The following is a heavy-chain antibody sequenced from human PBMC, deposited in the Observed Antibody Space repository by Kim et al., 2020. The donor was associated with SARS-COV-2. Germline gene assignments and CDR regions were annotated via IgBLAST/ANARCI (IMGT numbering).Heavy chain of an antibody. V-gene: IGHV3-23*01. Sequence: GGSLRLSCAASGFTFTNYAMTWVRQAPGKGLEWVSAISGSGGGTHYADSVKGRFTISRDNSKNTLFLQMNGLRADDTAVYYCAKVGGTNSGWYYRPLDFGNWGQGPLVTLSS. J-gene: IGHJ4*02. D-gene: IGHD6-19*01. CDR2: ISGSGGGT. CDR1: GFTFTNYA. CDR3: AKVGGTNSGWYYRPLDFGN.